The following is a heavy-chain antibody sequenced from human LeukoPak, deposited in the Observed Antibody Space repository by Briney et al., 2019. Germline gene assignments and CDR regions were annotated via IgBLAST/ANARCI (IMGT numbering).Heavy chain of an antibody. CDR1: GYTFTSYY. D-gene: IGHD5-18*01. V-gene: IGHV1-46*01. Sequence: GASVKVSCKASGYTFTSYYMHWVRQAPGQGLEWMGIINPSGGSTSYAQKFQGRVTMTRDTSTSTVYMELSSLRSEDTAVYYCARDCNSGYSYGGYYYYYYGMDVWGQGTTVTVSS. CDR2: INPSGGST. J-gene: IGHJ6*02. CDR3: ARDCNSGYSYGGYYYYYYGMDV.